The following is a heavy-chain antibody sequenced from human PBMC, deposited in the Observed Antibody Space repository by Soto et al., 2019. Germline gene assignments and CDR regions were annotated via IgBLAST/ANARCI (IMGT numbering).Heavy chain of an antibody. Sequence: PGESLKISCQGSGYSFSDYWIAWVRQMPGKGLEWMGIIYPGDSDTRYSPSFQDQVTMPVDKSISTAYLQWSSLKASDTAVYYCARAGLSSSSSLDYWGEGTLVTFS. CDR2: IYPGDSDT. J-gene: IGHJ4*02. D-gene: IGHD6-6*01. CDR1: GYSFSDYW. CDR3: ARAGLSSSSSLDY. V-gene: IGHV5-51*01.